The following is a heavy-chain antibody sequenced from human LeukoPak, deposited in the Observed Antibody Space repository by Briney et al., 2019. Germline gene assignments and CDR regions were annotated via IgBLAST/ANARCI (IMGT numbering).Heavy chain of an antibody. Sequence: GGSLRLSCAASGFTFSSYGMHWVRQAPGKGLDWVAFIHHDGSNKYYADSVRGRFTISRDNSKNTLYLQMNSLRAEDTAVYYCAKDPHDILTGYHDYWGQGTLVTVSS. CDR2: IHHDGSNK. D-gene: IGHD3-9*01. CDR1: GFTFSSYG. J-gene: IGHJ4*02. CDR3: AKDPHDILTGYHDY. V-gene: IGHV3-30*02.